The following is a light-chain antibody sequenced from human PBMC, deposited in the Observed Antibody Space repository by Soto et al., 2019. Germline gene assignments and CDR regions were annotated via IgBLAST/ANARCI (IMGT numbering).Light chain of an antibody. J-gene: IGKJ1*01. Sequence: DIQMTQSPSSLSASVGDRVTITCRASQGISNYLAWYQQKPGKVPKLLIYAASTLQSGVPSRFSGSGSGTDFTLTNSSLQPEDVATYYCQKYNTAPWTFGQGTEVEIK. CDR2: AAS. CDR1: QGISNY. CDR3: QKYNTAPWT. V-gene: IGKV1-27*01.